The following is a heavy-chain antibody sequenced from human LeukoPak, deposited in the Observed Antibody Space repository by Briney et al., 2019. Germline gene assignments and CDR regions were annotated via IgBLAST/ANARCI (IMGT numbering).Heavy chain of an antibody. Sequence: SQTLSLTCTVSGGSISSGSYYWSWIRQPAGKGLEWIGRIYTSGSTNYNPSLKSRVTISVDTSKNQFSLKLSSVTAADTAVYYCARDNESSGWYGGWFDPWGQGTLVTVSS. CDR3: ARDNESSGWYGGWFDP. CDR1: GGSISSGSYY. J-gene: IGHJ5*02. CDR2: IYTSGST. D-gene: IGHD6-19*01. V-gene: IGHV4-61*02.